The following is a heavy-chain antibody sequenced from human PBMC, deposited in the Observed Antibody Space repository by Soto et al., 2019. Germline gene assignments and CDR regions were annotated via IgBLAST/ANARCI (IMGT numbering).Heavy chain of an antibody. Sequence: SETLSLTCPFSGYSISNNNFYWGWIRQPPGKGLEWIGSIYYSGSTYYNPSLKSRVTISVDTSNNQLSLKLSSVTAADTAVYYCARHYGYYSHYMDVWTKGTTVTVSS. J-gene: IGHJ6*03. CDR1: GYSISNNNFY. V-gene: IGHV4-39*01. CDR2: IYYSGST. D-gene: IGHD3-10*01. CDR3: ARHYGYYSHYMDV.